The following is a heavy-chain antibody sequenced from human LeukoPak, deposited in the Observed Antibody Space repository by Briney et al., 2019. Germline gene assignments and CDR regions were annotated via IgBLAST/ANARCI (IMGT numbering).Heavy chain of an antibody. V-gene: IGHV3-7*01. J-gene: IGHJ4*02. CDR3: ARDRDDGGFEY. CDR2: INQDGRVK. D-gene: IGHD4-23*01. Sequence: SGGSLRLSCAASGFTFPNYWMSWVRQAPEKGLEWVANINQDGRVKQYVDSMKGRFTISRDNAKNSLYLQMNSLRAEDTAVYYCARDRDDGGFEYWGQGTLVTVSS. CDR1: GFTFPNYW.